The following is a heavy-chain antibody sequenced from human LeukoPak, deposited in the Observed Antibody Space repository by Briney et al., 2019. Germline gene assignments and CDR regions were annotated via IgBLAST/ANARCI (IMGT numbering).Heavy chain of an antibody. CDR2: INTNTGNP. CDR1: GGTFSSYA. D-gene: IGHD2-15*01. Sequence: RASVKVSCKASGGTFSSYAISWVRQAPGQGLEWMGWINTNTGNPTYAQGFTGRFVLSLDTSVSTAYLQISSLKAEDTAVYYCANAYCSGGSCPGGYWGQGTLVTVSS. CDR3: ANAYCSGGSCPGGY. J-gene: IGHJ4*02. V-gene: IGHV7-4-1*02.